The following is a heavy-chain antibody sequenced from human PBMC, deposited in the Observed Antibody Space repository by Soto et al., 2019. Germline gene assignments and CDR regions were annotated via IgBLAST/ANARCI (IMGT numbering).Heavy chain of an antibody. V-gene: IGHV3-23*01. Sequence: EVQLLESGGGLVQPGGSLRLSCAASGFTFASYAMTWVRQAPGKGLEWVSDIRGSGGGTYYADSVKGRFTISRDNSKNTLYLQMNSLRAEATAVYYCAKDRGYAYGDYLFDYWCQGPLVTVS. CDR1: GFTFASYA. CDR3: AKDRGYAYGDYLFDY. J-gene: IGHJ4*02. D-gene: IGHD4-17*01. CDR2: IRGSGGGT.